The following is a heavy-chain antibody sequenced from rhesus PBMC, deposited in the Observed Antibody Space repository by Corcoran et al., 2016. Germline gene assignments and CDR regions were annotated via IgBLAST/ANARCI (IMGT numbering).Heavy chain of an antibody. D-gene: IGHD2-8*01. J-gene: IGHJ4*01. CDR3: ARDSSGYCSGGVCYGFDY. CDR1: GGSISGYYY. Sequence: QVQLQQWGEGLVKPSETLSLTCAVYGGSISGYYYWSWIRQPPGKGLEWIGYIYGNSASTNYNPSLNNRVTISKDTSKNQFSLKLSSVTAADTAVYYCARDSSGYCSGGVCYGFDYWGQGVLVTVSS. CDR2: IYGNSAST. V-gene: IGHV4-73*01.